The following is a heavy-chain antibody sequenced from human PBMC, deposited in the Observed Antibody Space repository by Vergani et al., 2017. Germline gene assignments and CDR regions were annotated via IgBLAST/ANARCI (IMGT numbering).Heavy chain of an antibody. CDR3: ARGPHAAAAGRTLNWFDP. CDR1: GYTLSRYS. CDR2: INTNTGNP. J-gene: IGHJ5*02. V-gene: IGHV7-4-1*02. D-gene: IGHD6-13*01. Sequence: QVQLVQSGSELKKPGASVKVSCKASGYTLSRYSIYWVRQAPGQGLEWMGWINTNTGNPAYAQGFRGRFVFSLDTSVNTAYLQINNLKSDDTAVFYCARGPHAAAAGRTLNWFDPWGQGTLVTVSS.